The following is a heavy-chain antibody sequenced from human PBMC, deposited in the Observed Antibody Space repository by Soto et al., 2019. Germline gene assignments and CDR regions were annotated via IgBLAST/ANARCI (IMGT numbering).Heavy chain of an antibody. CDR1: CDSISRGGYS. V-gene: IGHV4-30-2*01. J-gene: IGHJ6*02. CDR2: IYDSGST. D-gene: IGHD6-6*01. CDR3: ARGSSSYYDYGMDV. Sequence: SETLSLTCAVSCDSISRGGYSWTWIRQPPGKALEWIGNIYDSGSTSYNPSLKSRVTIPVDTSKNQFSLRLTSVTAADTAVYFCARGSSSYYDYGMDVWGQGTTVTVSS.